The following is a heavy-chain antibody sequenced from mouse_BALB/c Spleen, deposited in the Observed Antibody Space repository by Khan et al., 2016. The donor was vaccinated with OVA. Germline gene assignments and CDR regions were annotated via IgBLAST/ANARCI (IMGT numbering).Heavy chain of an antibody. V-gene: IGHV9-3-1*01. CDR3: ARMKPYWYFDH. J-gene: IGHJ1*01. CDR1: GYTFTNYG. CDR2: INTYTGEP. Sequence: QIQLVQSGPELKKPGETVKISCKASGYTFTNYGMNWVKQAPGKGLKWMGWINTYTGEPTYADDFKGRFAFSLETSASPAYLQINNLKKEDTAKDFCARMKPYWYFDHWGAGTTVTVSS.